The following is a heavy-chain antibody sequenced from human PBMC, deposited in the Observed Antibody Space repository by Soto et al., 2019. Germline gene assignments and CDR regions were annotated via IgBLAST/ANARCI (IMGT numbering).Heavy chain of an antibody. CDR1: GGSISSSSYY. CDR2: IYYSGST. J-gene: IGHJ4*02. V-gene: IGHV4-39*01. CDR3: ARYYGSGSYYHDY. D-gene: IGHD3-10*01. Sequence: SETLSLTXTVSGGSISSSSYYWGWIRQPPGKGLEWIGSIYYSGSTYYKPSLKSRVTISVDTSKNQFSLKLSSVTAADTAVYYCARYYGSGSYYHDYWGQGTLVTVSS.